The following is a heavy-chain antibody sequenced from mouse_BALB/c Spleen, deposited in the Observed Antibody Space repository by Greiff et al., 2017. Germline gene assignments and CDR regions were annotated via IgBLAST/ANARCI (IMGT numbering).Heavy chain of an antibody. D-gene: IGHD2-5*01. Sequence: QVQLKESGAELMKPGASVKISCKATGYTFSSYWIEWVKQRPGHGLEWIGEILPGSGSTNYNEKFKGKATFTADTSSNTAYMQLSSLTSEDSAVYYCGKKDSNGAMDYWGQGTSVTVSS. J-gene: IGHJ4*01. CDR2: ILPGSGST. CDR1: GYTFSSYW. CDR3: GKKDSNGAMDY. V-gene: IGHV1-9*01.